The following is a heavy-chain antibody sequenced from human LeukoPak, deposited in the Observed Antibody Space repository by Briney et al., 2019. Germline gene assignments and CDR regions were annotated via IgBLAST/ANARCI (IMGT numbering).Heavy chain of an antibody. Sequence: SVKVSCKASGGTFSSYAISWVRQAPGQGLEWMGGIIPIFGTANYAQKFQGRVTITADESTSTAYMELSSLRSEDTAVYYCAREGYYYGSGSYIVDRARHYFDYWGQGTLVTVSS. V-gene: IGHV1-69*01. J-gene: IGHJ4*02. D-gene: IGHD3-10*01. CDR3: AREGYYYGSGSYIVDRARHYFDY. CDR2: IIPIFGTA. CDR1: GGTFSSYA.